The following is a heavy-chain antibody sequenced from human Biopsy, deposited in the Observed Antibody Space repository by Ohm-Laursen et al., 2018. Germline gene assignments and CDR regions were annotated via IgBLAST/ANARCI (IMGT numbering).Heavy chain of an antibody. J-gene: IGHJ1*01. V-gene: IGHV1-69*06. Sequence: SSVKVSCKSPEGTFSNYGVNWVRQAPGQGLEWLGGNIPILGTGNYAQKFQDRVTVAANTSTSTATMELRSLRSDDTAVYYCATKLTGYFHHWGQGTLVSVSS. CDR3: ATKLTGYFHH. CDR2: NIPILGTG. CDR1: EGTFSNYG. D-gene: IGHD3-9*01.